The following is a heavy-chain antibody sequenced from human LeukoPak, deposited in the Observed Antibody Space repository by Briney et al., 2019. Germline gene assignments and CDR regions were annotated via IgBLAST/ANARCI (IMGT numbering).Heavy chain of an antibody. CDR2: MNPNSGNT. D-gene: IGHD2-15*01. CDR3: ARADIVVVVAATRPYYYYYYGMDV. V-gene: IGHV1-8*01. CDR1: GYTFTSYD. J-gene: IGHJ6*02. Sequence: GASVKVSCKASGYTFTSYDINWVRQATGQGLEWMGWMNPNSGNTGYAQKFQGRVTMTSNTSISTAYMELSSLRSEDTAVYYCARADIVVVVAATRPYYYYYYGMDVWGQGTTVTVSS.